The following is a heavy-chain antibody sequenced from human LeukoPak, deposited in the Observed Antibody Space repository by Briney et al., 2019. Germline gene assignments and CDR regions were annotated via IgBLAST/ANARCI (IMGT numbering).Heavy chain of an antibody. CDR3: TTLTIVVAGN. Sequence: GGSLRLSCAASGFTFSNAWMNWVRQAPGKGLECIAHIKSKSDGGTIDYAASVNGRFTISRDDSTNTLYLQMNSLKSEDTAVYYCTTLTIVVAGNWGQGTLVTVSS. D-gene: IGHD6-19*01. J-gene: IGHJ4*02. V-gene: IGHV3-15*01. CDR1: GFTFSNAW. CDR2: IKSKSDGGTI.